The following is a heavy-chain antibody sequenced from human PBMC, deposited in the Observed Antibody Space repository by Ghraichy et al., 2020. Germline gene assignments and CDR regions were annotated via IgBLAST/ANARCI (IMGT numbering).Heavy chain of an antibody. V-gene: IGHV3-23*01. CDR3: ARDRTSSGWSPVDF. J-gene: IGHJ4*02. CDR1: GFTFSNNA. Sequence: GGSLRLSCAASGFTFSNNAMSWVRQAPGEGLEWVSGISGSDDITYYTDSVKGRFTISRDNSNNTLYLQMNSLRAEDTAIYYCARDRTSSGWSPVDFWGQGTLVTVSS. CDR2: ISGSDDIT. D-gene: IGHD6-19*01.